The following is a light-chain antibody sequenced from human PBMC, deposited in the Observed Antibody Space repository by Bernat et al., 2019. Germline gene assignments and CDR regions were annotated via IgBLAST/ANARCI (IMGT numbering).Light chain of an antibody. V-gene: IGKV1-39*01. CDR3: QQSRSWPYT. Sequence: DIQMTQSPSSLSASVGDRVTITCRASQNINNYLNWYQQKPGEAPKLPIYAASSLQSGVPSRFSGSGSGTDFTLTISSLQPEDLANYYCQQSRSWPYTFGQGTKLEIK. J-gene: IGKJ2*01. CDR1: QNINNY. CDR2: AAS.